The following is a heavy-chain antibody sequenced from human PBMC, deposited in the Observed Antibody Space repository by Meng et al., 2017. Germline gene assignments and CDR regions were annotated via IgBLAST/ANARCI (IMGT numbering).Heavy chain of an antibody. D-gene: IGHD3-9*01. J-gene: IGHJ4*02. Sequence: QGHQQQWGAGLLEPSETLSLTCAVYGGSFSGYYWSWIRQPPGKGLELIGEINHSGSTNYYPSLKSRVTISVDTSKNQFSLKLSSVTAADTAVYYCARGRYFDWLSYRYYFDYWGQGTLVTVSS. V-gene: IGHV4-34*01. CDR2: INHSGST. CDR3: ARGRYFDWLSYRYYFDY. CDR1: GGSFSGYY.